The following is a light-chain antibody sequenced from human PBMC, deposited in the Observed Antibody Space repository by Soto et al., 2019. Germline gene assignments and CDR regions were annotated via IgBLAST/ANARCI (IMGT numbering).Light chain of an antibody. CDR1: SSDVGSYNR. J-gene: IGLJ1*01. CDR2: EVS. Sequence: SALTQPRSVCGSLGQSVTISCTGTSSDVGSYNRVSWYQQPPGTAPKLMIYEVSNRPSGVPDRFSGSKSGNTASLTISGLQAEDEADYYCSLYTSSSTYVFGTGTKVTVL. CDR3: SLYTSSSTYV. V-gene: IGLV2-18*01.